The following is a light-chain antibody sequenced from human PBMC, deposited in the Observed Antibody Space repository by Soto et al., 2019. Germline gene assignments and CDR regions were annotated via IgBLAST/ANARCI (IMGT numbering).Light chain of an antibody. CDR1: QSVLYSSNNKNY. J-gene: IGKJ2*01. Sequence: DIVMTQSPDSLAVSLGERATINCKSSQSVLYSSNNKNYLAWYQQRPGQPPKLLIYWASTRESGVPDRFSCSRSGTDFTLTITSLQAEDVAVYYCQQYESTPPTFGQGTKLEIK. V-gene: IGKV4-1*01. CDR2: WAS. CDR3: QQYESTPPT.